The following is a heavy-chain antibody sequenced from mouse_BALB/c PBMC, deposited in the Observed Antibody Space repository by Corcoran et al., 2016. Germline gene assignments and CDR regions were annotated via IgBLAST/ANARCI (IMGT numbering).Heavy chain of an antibody. V-gene: IGHV9-3-1*01. CDR2: INTYTGEP. CDR1: GYTFTNYG. D-gene: IGHD1-1*01. Sequence: QIQLVQSGPELKKPGETVKISCKASGYTFTNYGMNWVKQAPGKGLKWMGWINTYTGEPTYADDFKGRFAFSLETSASTAYLQINNLKNEDTATYFCARGCSSYDAMDYCGQGTSVTVSS. CDR3: ARGCSSYDAMDY. J-gene: IGHJ4*01.